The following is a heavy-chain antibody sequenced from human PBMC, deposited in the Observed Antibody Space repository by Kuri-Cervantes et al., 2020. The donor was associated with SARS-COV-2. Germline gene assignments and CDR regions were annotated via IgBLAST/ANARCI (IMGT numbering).Heavy chain of an antibody. CDR3: ARGSVVPAANDY. V-gene: IGHV4-34*01. D-gene: IGHD2-2*01. CDR1: GGSFSGYY. Sequence: SETLSLTCAVYGGSFSGYYWSWIRQPPGKGLEWIGEIYHSGSTNYNPSLKSRVTISVDTSKNQFSLKLSSVTAADTAVYYCARGSVVPAANDYWGQGTLVTVSS. J-gene: IGHJ4*02. CDR2: IYHSGST.